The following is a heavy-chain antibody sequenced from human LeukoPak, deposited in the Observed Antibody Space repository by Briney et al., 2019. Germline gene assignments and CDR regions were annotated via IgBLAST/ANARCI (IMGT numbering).Heavy chain of an antibody. Sequence: PGGSLRLSCAASGFTFSSYSINWVRQAPGKGLEWVSSISSSSRYIYYADSVKGRFTISRDNAKKSLYLQMNSLRAEDTAVYYCARDSRTGGYYDSSGGVENYFDYWGQGTLVTVSS. J-gene: IGHJ4*02. CDR2: ISSSSRYI. D-gene: IGHD3-22*01. V-gene: IGHV3-21*01. CDR3: ARDSRTGGYYDSSGGVENYFDY. CDR1: GFTFSSYS.